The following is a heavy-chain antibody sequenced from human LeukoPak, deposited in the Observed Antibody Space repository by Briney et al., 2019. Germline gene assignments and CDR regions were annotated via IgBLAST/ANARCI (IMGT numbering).Heavy chain of an antibody. V-gene: IGHV3-23*01. CDR1: GFTFSSYA. D-gene: IGHD2-2*01. CDR3: AKVGEGVGIVVVPAATLGFGY. Sequence: PGGSLRLSCAASGFTFSSYAMSWVRQATGKGLECVSAISGSGGSTYYADSVKGRFTISRDNSKNTLYLQMNSLRAEDTAVYYCAKVGEGVGIVVVPAATLGFGYWGQGTLVTVSS. CDR2: ISGSGGST. J-gene: IGHJ4*02.